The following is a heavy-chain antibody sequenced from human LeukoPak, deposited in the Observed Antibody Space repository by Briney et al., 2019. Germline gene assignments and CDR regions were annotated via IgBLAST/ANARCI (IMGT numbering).Heavy chain of an antibody. CDR1: GFTFSSYA. V-gene: IGHV3-23*01. CDR3: AKGLYSNYELGLDY. J-gene: IGHJ4*02. D-gene: IGHD4-11*01. CDR2: ISGSGGST. Sequence: GGSLRLSCAASGFTFSSYAMSWVRQAPGKGLEWVSAISGSGGSTYYADSVKGRFTISRDNSKNTLYLQMNSLRAEDTAVYYCAKGLYSNYELGLDYWGQGNLVTVSS.